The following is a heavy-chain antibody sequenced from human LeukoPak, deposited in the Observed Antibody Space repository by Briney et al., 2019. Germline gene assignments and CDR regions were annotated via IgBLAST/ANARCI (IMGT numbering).Heavy chain of an antibody. CDR2: IKQDGSEK. D-gene: IGHD1-26*01. J-gene: IGHJ1*01. CDR3: AGALGSEQYVYFQH. Sequence: GGSVRLSCAASGYTFSSYWMSWVRQAPRKGLEGVDNIKQDGSEKYYVDSVKGRFTISRDNAKNSLYLQMNLRCAENAALYCCAGALGSEQYVYFQHWGKVTLVTVSS. CDR1: GYTFSSYW. V-gene: IGHV3-7*01.